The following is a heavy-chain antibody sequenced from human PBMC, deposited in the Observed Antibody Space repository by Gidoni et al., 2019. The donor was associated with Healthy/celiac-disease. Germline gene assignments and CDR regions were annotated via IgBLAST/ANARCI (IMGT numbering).Heavy chain of an antibody. J-gene: IGHJ4*02. Sequence: EVQLMESGGGLVQPGRSLRLPCTASGFTFVDYAMRLFRQAPGKGLEWVGFIRIEAYCGTTEYAASVKGRFTISRDDSKSIAYLQMNSLKTEDTAVYYCTRALRLGDPFDYWGQGTLVTVSS. CDR1: GFTFVDYA. CDR2: IRIEAYCGTT. CDR3: TRALRLGDPFDY. D-gene: IGHD3-16*01. V-gene: IGHV3-49*03.